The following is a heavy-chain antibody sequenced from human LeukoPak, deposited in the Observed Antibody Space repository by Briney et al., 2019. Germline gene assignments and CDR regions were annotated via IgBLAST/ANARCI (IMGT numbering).Heavy chain of an antibody. CDR3: ARDFPHYDSSGYYHPHY. V-gene: IGHV1-69*13. CDR1: GGTFSSYA. Sequence: GASVKVSCKASGGTFSSYAISWVRQAPGQGLEWMGGIIPIFGTANYAQKFQGRVTITADESTSTAYMELSSLRSEDTAVYYCARDFPHYDSSGYYHPHYWGQGTLVTVSS. D-gene: IGHD3-22*01. CDR2: IIPIFGTA. J-gene: IGHJ4*02.